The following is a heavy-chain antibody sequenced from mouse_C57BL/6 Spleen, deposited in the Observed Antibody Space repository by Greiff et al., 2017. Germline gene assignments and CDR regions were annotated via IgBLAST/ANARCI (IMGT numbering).Heavy chain of an antibody. CDR3: ARGGLGPHVDY. D-gene: IGHD4-1*01. J-gene: IGHJ2*01. Sequence: VKVVESGAELARPGASVKLSCKASGYTFTSYGISWVKQRTGQGLEWIGEIYPRSGNTYYNEKFKGKATLTADKSSSTAYMELRSLTSEDSAVYFCARGGLGPHVDYWGQGTTLTVSS. CDR2: IYPRSGNT. V-gene: IGHV1-81*01. CDR1: GYTFTSYG.